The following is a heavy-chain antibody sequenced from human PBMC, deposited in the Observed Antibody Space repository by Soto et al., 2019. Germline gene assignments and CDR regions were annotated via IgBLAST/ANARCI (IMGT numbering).Heavy chain of an antibody. CDR1: GGSISSYY. Sequence: QVQLQESGPGLVKPSETLSLTCTVSGGSISSYYWSWIRQPPGKGLEWIGYIYYSGSTNYNPSLKSRVTISVDTSKNQFSLKLSSVTAADTAVYYCARERRRYCSGGSCDFNWFDPWGQGTLVTVSS. CDR2: IYYSGST. CDR3: ARERRRYCSGGSCDFNWFDP. D-gene: IGHD2-15*01. V-gene: IGHV4-59*01. J-gene: IGHJ5*02.